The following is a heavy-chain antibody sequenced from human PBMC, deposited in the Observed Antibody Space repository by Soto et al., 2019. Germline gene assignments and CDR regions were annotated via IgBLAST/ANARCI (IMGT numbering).Heavy chain of an antibody. CDR2: MNPNSGNT. J-gene: IGHJ4*02. CDR3: AREHGNYALDY. Sequence: QVQLVQSGAEVKKPGASVKVSCKASGYTFTSYDINWVRQAPGQGLEWMGWMNPNSGNTVYAQKFQGRVTMTRNTSISTAYMGLSSLRSEATAVYYCAREHGNYALDYWGQGTMVTVSS. D-gene: IGHD4-17*01. CDR1: GYTFTSYD. V-gene: IGHV1-8*01.